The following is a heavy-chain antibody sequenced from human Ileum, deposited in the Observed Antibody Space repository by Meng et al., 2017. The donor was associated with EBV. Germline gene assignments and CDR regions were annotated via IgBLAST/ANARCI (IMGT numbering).Heavy chain of an antibody. CDR1: GYDFTSHG. J-gene: IGHJ4*02. Sequence: QGQLWQPGARVKNPGASVKVSCKPSGYDFTSHGISWVRQAPGQGLEWMGWMNPKTGTAHYAQKFQGRVSMTRDTSITTAYMELSSLTSEDTAVYYCVRTLERGDYWGQGTLVTVSS. CDR2: MNPKTGTA. CDR3: VRTLERGDY. V-gene: IGHV1-8*01. D-gene: IGHD5-24*01.